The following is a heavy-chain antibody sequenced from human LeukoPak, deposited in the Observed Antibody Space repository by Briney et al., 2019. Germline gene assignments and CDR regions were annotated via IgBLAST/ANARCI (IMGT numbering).Heavy chain of an antibody. D-gene: IGHD2-8*02. V-gene: IGHV3-66*02. CDR2: IYSDGTT. CDR1: GFTVSSNY. Sequence: PGGSLRLSCAASGFTVSSNYMSWVRQAPGKGQEWVSVIYSDGTTYYADFVKGRFIISRDKSRNTLHLRMNSLRAEDAALYYCAVSTGNKDFDDWGQGTLVTVSS. J-gene: IGHJ4*02. CDR3: AVSTGNKDFDD.